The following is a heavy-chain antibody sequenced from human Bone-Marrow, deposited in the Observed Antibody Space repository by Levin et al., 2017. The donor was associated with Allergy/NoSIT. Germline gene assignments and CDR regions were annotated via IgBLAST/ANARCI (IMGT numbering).Heavy chain of an antibody. CDR2: ISDDATYK. CDR1: GFTFRSSA. CDR3: ARGRLYWGYSFDI. J-gene: IGHJ3*02. D-gene: IGHD3-22*01. V-gene: IGHV3-23*01. Sequence: PGGSLRLSCAASGFTFRSSAMTWVRQAPGKGLEWVSVISDDATYKFYADSVKGRFSISRDNDKNIVHLQMDGLRVEDTALYYCARGRLYWGYSFDIWGQGTMVTVSS.